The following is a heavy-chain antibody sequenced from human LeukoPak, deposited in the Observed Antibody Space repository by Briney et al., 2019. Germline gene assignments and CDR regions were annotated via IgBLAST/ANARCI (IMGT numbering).Heavy chain of an antibody. CDR3: VREIRETVITRHYYYGIDV. Sequence: GGSLRLSCAASGFIFSTYSMNWVRQAPGKGLEWVSAIGAGEDTYYLGSVKGRFTISRENAKNVLYLQMSSLRVEDTAVYYCVREIRETVITRHYYYGIDVWGQGTTVTVSS. J-gene: IGHJ6*02. D-gene: IGHD1-7*01. V-gene: IGHV3-13*01. CDR2: IGAGEDT. CDR1: GFIFSTYS.